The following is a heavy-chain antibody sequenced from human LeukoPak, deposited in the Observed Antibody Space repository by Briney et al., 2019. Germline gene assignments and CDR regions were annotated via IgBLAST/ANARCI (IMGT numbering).Heavy chain of an antibody. D-gene: IGHD2-2*01. J-gene: IGHJ4*02. CDR1: GGSMTTYY. CDR3: ARGGSSSWYPLMK. V-gene: IGHV4-4*07. CDR2: IYCNGNT. Sequence: SETLSLTCTVSGGSMTTYYWNWTRQPAGQGLDWIGHIYCNGNTDSNPSLNTRLTISLDKSQNQFSLTLNSVTAADTAVYYCARGGSSSWYPLMKWGQGILVTVSS.